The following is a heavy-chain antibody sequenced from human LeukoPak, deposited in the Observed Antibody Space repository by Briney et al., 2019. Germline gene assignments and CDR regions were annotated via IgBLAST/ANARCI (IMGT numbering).Heavy chain of an antibody. V-gene: IGHV4-61*01. CDR2: LYHSGST. J-gene: IGHJ5*02. CDR3: ARRSGWLAENWFDP. D-gene: IGHD6-19*01. CDR1: GASVSSGSYY. Sequence: SETLSLTCSVSGASVSSGSYYWSWIRQSPGKGLEWIGYLYHSGSTNYNPSLKSRVTISPDTSKNQFSLKLSSVTAADTAVYYCARRSGWLAENWFDPRGQGTLVTVSS.